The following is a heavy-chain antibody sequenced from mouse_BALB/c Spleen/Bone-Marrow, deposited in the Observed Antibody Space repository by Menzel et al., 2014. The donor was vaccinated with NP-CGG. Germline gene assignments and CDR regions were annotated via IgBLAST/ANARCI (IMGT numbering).Heavy chain of an antibody. CDR1: GFNTKDTY. D-gene: IGHD2-3*01. Sequence: EVQLVESGAELVKPGASVKLSCTASGFNTKDTYMHWVKQRPEQGLEWIGRIDPANGNTKYDPKFQGKATITADTSSNTAYLQLSILTSEDTAVYYCARRDDGYYTYWGQGTLVTVSA. CDR2: IDPANGNT. CDR3: ARRDDGYYTY. V-gene: IGHV14-3*02. J-gene: IGHJ3*01.